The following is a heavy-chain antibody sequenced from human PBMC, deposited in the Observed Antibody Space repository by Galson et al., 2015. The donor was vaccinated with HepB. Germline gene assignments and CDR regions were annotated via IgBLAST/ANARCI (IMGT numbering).Heavy chain of an antibody. V-gene: IGHV3-48*03. CDR3: ARGSYQREFDY. J-gene: IGHJ4*02. CDR1: GFTFSSYA. D-gene: IGHD5-18*01. Sequence: SLRLSCAASGFTFSSYAMHWVRQAPGQGLEWVSDISSSGSTIYYADSVKGLFTISRDNAKNSLYLQMNSLRAEDTAVYYCARGSYQREFDYWGQGTLVTVSS. CDR2: ISSSGSTI.